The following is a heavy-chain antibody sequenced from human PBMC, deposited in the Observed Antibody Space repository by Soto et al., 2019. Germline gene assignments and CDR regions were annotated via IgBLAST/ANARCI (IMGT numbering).Heavy chain of an antibody. CDR2: IKEDGSEI. J-gene: IGHJ1*01. CDR3: ASIRDCDNACNDRDFQH. Sequence: HPGGSLRLSCAVSGFNVRSYWMSWVRQAPGKGLEWVASIKEDGSEIYYLQSVRGRFAISRDSAGNTLNLQMNLLRVEDTGLYYCASIRDCDNACNDRDFQHWGQGTMVTVSS. CDR1: GFNVRSYW. V-gene: IGHV3-7*01. D-gene: IGHD1-1*01.